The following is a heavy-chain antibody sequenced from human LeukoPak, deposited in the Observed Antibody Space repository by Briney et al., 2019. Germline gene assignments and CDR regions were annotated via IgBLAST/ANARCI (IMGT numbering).Heavy chain of an antibody. CDR1: GFTFSSYE. CDR2: ISSSGSTI. J-gene: IGHJ4*02. CDR3: ARSRFPSLSHY. Sequence: GGSLRLSCAASGFTFSSYEMNWVRQAPGKGLEWVSYISSSGSTIYYADSVKGRFTISRDNAKNSLYLQMNSLRAEDTAVYYCARSRFPSLSHYWGQGTLVTVSS. D-gene: IGHD2/OR15-2a*01. V-gene: IGHV3-48*03.